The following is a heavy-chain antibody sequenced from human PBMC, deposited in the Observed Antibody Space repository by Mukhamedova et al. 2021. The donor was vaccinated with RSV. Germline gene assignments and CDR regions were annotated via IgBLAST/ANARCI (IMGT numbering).Heavy chain of an antibody. V-gene: IGHV3-48*03. CDR3: ARGARITMIVVVITWGYAFDI. D-gene: IGHD3-22*01. J-gene: IGHJ3*02. Sequence: VKGRFTISRDNAKNSLYLQLNRLRAEDTAVYYCARGARITMIVVVITWGYAFDIWGQGTMVTVSS.